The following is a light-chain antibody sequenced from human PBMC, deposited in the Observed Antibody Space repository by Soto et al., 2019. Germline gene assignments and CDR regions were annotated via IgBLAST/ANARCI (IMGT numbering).Light chain of an antibody. CDR1: QSVSSSY. V-gene: IGKV3-20*01. CDR3: QQFGNSPYT. Sequence: EIVLTQSPGTLSLSPGERATLSCRASQSVSSSYLAWYQQKPGQAPRLLIYGASSRATGIPDKFSGSGSGTDFTLINSRLEPEDFAVYYFQQFGNSPYTFGQGTRLEIK. J-gene: IGKJ2*01. CDR2: GAS.